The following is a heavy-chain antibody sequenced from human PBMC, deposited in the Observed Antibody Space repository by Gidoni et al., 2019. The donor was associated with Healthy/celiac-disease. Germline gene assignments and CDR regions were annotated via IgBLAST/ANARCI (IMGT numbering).Heavy chain of an antibody. CDR1: GGAISSGGYS. D-gene: IGHD2-15*01. Sequence: QLQLQESGSGLVKPSPTLSPTCAVSGGAISSGGYSWRWIRQPPGKGLEWIGYIYHSGSPYYNPSLKSRVTISVDRSKNQFSLKLSSVTAADTAVYYCARVRGGTYYFDYWGQGTLVTVSS. CDR2: IYHSGSP. CDR3: ARVRGGTYYFDY. V-gene: IGHV4-30-2*01. J-gene: IGHJ4*02.